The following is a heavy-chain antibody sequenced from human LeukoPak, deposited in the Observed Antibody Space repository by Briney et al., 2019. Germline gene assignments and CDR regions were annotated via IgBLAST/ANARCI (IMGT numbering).Heavy chain of an antibody. CDR3: ANLIVGATYYFDY. J-gene: IGHJ4*02. D-gene: IGHD1-26*01. CDR1: GFTFSSYG. V-gene: IGHV3-23*01. Sequence: GGSLRLSCAVSGFTFSSYGMSWVRQAPGKGLEWVSAISGSGGSTYYADSVKGRFTISRDNSKNTLYLQMNSLRAEDTAVYYCANLIVGATYYFDYWGQGTLVTVSS. CDR2: ISGSGGST.